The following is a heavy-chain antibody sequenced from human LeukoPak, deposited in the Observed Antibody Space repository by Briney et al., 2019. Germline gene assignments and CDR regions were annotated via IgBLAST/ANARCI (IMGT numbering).Heavy chain of an antibody. J-gene: IGHJ4*02. CDR1: GYTFTDYY. Sequence: ASVKVSCKTSGYTFTDYYIHWVRQAPGQGREWMGWINPNSGETNSAQKFQGRVTMTGHTSISTAYMELRRVTSDDTAVYYCARDRDYSNTERGFDYWGQGTLVTVSS. V-gene: IGHV1-2*02. CDR3: ARDRDYSNTERGFDY. D-gene: IGHD4-11*01. CDR2: INPNSGET.